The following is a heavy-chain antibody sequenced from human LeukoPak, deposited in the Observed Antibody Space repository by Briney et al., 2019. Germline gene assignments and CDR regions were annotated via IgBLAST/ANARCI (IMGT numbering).Heavy chain of an antibody. CDR1: GYTFTGYY. J-gene: IGHJ3*02. D-gene: IGHD1-14*01. CDR3: ARLDARRNDAFDI. CDR2: INPHSGGT. V-gene: IGHV1-2*02. Sequence: AASVKVSCKASGYTFTGYYMHWVRQAPGQGLEWMGWINPHSGGTNYAQKFQGRVTMTRDTSISTAYMELSRLRSDDTAVYYCARLDARRNDAFDIWGQGTMVTVSS.